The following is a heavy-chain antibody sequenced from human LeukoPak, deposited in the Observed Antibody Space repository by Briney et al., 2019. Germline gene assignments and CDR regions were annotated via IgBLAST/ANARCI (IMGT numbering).Heavy chain of an antibody. CDR1: GFTVSSNY. D-gene: IGHD5-12*01. J-gene: IGHJ4*02. CDR2: IYSGGST. Sequence: GGSLRLSCAASGFTVSSNYMSWVRQAPGKGLEWVSVIYSGGSTYYADSVKGRFTISRDNAKNSLYLQMNSLRAEDTAVYYCARDLRVGSGYDNWGQGTLVTVSS. CDR3: ARDLRVGSGYDN. V-gene: IGHV3-53*01.